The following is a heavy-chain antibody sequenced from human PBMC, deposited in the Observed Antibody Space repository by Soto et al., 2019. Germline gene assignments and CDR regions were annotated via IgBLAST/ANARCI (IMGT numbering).Heavy chain of an antibody. CDR2: IYSGGST. Sequence: GGSLRLSCAASGFTVSSNYMSWVRQAPGKGLEWVSVIYSGGSTYYADSVKGRFTISRHNSKNTLYLQMNSLRAEDTAVYYCARVNWKYVRLIDYRGQGTLVTVSS. CDR3: ARVNWKYVRLIDY. V-gene: IGHV3-53*04. CDR1: GFTVSSNY. D-gene: IGHD1-7*01. J-gene: IGHJ4*02.